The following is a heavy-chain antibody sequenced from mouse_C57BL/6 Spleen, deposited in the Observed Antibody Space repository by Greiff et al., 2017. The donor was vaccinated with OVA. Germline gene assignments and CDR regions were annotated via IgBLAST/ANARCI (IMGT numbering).Heavy chain of an antibody. J-gene: IGHJ4*01. CDR2: IWRGGST. CDR3: AKEGVGYYYAMDY. D-gene: IGHD3-1*01. Sequence: VKLMESGPGLVQPSQSLSITCTVSGFSLTSYGVHWVRQSPGKGLEWLGVIWRGGSTDYNAAFMSRLSITKDNSKSQVFFKMNSLQADDTAIYYCAKEGVGYYYAMDYWGQGTSVTVSS. CDR1: GFSLTSYG. V-gene: IGHV2-5*01.